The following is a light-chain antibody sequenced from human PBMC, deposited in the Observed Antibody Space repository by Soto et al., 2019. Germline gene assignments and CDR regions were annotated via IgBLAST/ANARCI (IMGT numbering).Light chain of an antibody. CDR2: AAS. J-gene: IGKJ1*01. V-gene: IGKV1-12*01. CDR3: LQVYSFPRT. Sequence: DTQMTHSPSSVSSSIGDRVTITCRASQDIGRRLAWFQQKPGKAPKYLIQAASSLQGGVPSTFSGSGSVTDFTLTINTLHPEDFATYYCLQVYSFPRTFGQGTKVDIK. CDR1: QDIGRR.